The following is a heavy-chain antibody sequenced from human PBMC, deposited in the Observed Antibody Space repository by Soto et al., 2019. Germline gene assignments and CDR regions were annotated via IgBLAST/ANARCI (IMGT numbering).Heavy chain of an antibody. D-gene: IGHD1-1*01. V-gene: IGHV2-5*02. CDR2: IYWDDDK. Sequence: SGPTLVNPTQTLTLTCTFSGFSLSTRGVGVGWIRQPPEKALEWLALIYWDDDKFYSPSLKSGLTITKDTSTNQVVLTMTNMDPVDTATYYCARRYDPYYFDYWGQGTLVTVSS. J-gene: IGHJ4*02. CDR1: GFSLSTRGVG. CDR3: ARRYDPYYFDY.